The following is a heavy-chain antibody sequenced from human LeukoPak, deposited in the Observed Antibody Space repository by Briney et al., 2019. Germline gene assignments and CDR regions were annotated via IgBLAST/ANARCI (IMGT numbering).Heavy chain of an antibody. CDR1: GFTVSDYS. Sequence: GGTLRLSCAASGFTVSDYSMNWVRQAPGKGLEWISYIGIDSGNTNYADSVKGRFTNSGNKAKNSLYLQMNSLRAEDTAVYYCARDYKYAFDNWGQGTLVTVSS. CDR2: IGIDSGNT. D-gene: IGHD5-24*01. V-gene: IGHV3-48*01. CDR3: ARDYKYAFDN. J-gene: IGHJ4*02.